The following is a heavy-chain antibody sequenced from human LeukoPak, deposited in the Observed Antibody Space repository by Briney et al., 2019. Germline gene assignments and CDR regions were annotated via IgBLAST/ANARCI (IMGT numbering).Heavy chain of an antibody. CDR3: ARDRYSGSYFPSGPFDY. CDR1: GFIFSSYA. D-gene: IGHD1-26*01. CDR2: ISYDGSNK. Sequence: LGRSLRLSCAASGFIFSSYAMHWAPQAPGKGLEWVAVISYDGSNKYYADSVKGRFTISRDNSKNTLYLQMNSLRAEDTAVYYCARDRYSGSYFPSGPFDYWGQGTLVTVSS. V-gene: IGHV3-30*04. J-gene: IGHJ4*02.